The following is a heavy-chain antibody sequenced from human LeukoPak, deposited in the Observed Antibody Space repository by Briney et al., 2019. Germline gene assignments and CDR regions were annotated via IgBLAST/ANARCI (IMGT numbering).Heavy chain of an antibody. CDR1: GGTFSSYA. J-gene: IGHJ6*02. Sequence: SVKVSCKASGGTFSSYAISWVRQPPGQGLEWMGGIIPIFGTANYAQKFQGRVTITADESTSTAYMELSSLRSEDTAVYYCGSVIGFGIYYYYGMDVRGQGTTVTVSS. V-gene: IGHV1-69*13. CDR2: IIPIFGTA. CDR3: GSVIGFGIYYYYGMDV. D-gene: IGHD3-10*01.